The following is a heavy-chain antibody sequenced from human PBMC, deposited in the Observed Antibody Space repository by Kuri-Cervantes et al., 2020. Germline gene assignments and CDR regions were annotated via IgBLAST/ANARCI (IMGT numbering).Heavy chain of an antibody. D-gene: IGHD6-19*01. CDR3: AKDVYSSGWYPSPVDY. Sequence: GESLKISCAASGFTFNDYWMSWVRQAPGKGLEWVATIKPDGSDKKYLDSVKGRFTISRDNAKNSLFLQMNSLRAEDTAMYYCAKDVYSSGWYPSPVDYWGQGTLVTVSS. J-gene: IGHJ4*02. V-gene: IGHV3-7*01. CDR2: IKPDGSDK. CDR1: GFTFNDYW.